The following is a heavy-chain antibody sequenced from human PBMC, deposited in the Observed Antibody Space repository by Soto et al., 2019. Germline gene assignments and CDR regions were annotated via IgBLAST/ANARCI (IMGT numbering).Heavy chain of an antibody. V-gene: IGHV3-23*03. CDR1: GFTFSNFA. CDR3: MRGNGA. Sequence: EEQVLESGGGLIQPGGSLRLSCAASGFTFSNFAMSWVRQAPGKGLEWVSLILRGDNSRTYYADSVKGRFIISRDNSKNMLYLEMNNLKVEDTALYYCMRGNGAWGQGTLVTVSS. J-gene: IGHJ5*02. CDR2: LRGDNSRT.